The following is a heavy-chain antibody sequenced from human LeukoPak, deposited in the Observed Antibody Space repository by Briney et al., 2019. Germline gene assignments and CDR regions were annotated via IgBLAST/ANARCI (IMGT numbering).Heavy chain of an antibody. CDR2: IYYSGST. CDR1: GGSISSSSYY. V-gene: IGHV4-39*07. D-gene: IGHD5-24*01. Sequence: SETLSLTCTVSGGSISSSSYYWGWIRQPPGKGLEWIGSIYYSGSTYYNPSLKSRVTISVDTSKNQFSLKLSSVTAADTAVYYCARGDREYNYNYGMDVWGQGTTVTVSS. J-gene: IGHJ6*02. CDR3: ARGDREYNYNYGMDV.